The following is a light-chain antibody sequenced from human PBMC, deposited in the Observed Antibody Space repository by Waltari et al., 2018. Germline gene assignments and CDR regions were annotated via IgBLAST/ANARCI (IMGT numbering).Light chain of an antibody. V-gene: IGKV1-39*01. CDR1: QSLSNY. Sequence: DIQMTQSPSSLSASVGDRVTITCRASQSLSNYLNWYQQKPGKAPKLLIYAASSLQSGVPSRFSGSGSGTDFTLTITSLQPEDFATYYCQQSYSTPRTFGQGTKLEI. CDR3: QQSYSTPRT. J-gene: IGKJ2*01. CDR2: AAS.